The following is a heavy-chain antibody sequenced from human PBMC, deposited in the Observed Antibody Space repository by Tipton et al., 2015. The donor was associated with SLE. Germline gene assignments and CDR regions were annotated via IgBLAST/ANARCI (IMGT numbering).Heavy chain of an antibody. CDR3: ARAQRLVRWLDP. CDR1: GFTFSSYS. CDR2: INHSGSP. J-gene: IGHJ5*02. D-gene: IGHD6-13*01. Sequence: LRLSCAASGFTFSSYSMNWVRQAPGKGLEWVGEINHSGSPNYNPSLKSRITISVDTSKNQFSLKLNSVTAADTAVYYCARAQRLVRWLDPWGQGTLVTVSS. V-gene: IGHV4-34*01.